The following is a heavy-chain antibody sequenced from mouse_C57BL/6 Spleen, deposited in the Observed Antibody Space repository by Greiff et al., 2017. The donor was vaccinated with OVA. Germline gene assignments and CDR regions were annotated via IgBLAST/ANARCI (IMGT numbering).Heavy chain of an antibody. V-gene: IGHV3-6*01. CDR3: ASGRDYYAMDY. CDR1: GYSITSGYY. CDR2: ISYDGSN. Sequence: EVKLLESGPGLVKPSQSLSLTCSVTGYSITSGYYWNWIRQFPGNKLEWMGYISYDGSNNYNPSLKNRISITRDTSKNQFFLKLNSVTTEDTATYYCASGRDYYAMDYWGQGTSVTVSS. J-gene: IGHJ4*01.